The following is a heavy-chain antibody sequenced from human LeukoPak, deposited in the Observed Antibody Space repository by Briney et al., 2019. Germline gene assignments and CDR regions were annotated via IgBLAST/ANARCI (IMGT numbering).Heavy chain of an antibody. D-gene: IGHD7-27*01. V-gene: IGHV3-23*01. CDR2: IGGRGDRT. Sequence: GGSLRLSCAASGFTFSNYGMNWVRQAPGKGLEWVSGIGGRGDRTYFADSVKGRFAISRDNSKNTMYLQMSSLRAEDTAIYYCARDQDWGSFDIWGQGTMVTVSS. CDR3: ARDQDWGSFDI. CDR1: GFTFSNYG. J-gene: IGHJ3*02.